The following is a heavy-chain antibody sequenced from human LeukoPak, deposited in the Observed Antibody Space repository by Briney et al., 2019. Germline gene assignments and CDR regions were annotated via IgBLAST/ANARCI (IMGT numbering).Heavy chain of an antibody. CDR2: ISSSGSTI. Sequence: GGSLRLSCAASGFTFSSYWMSWVRQAPGKGLEWVPYISSSGSTIYYADSVKGRFTISRDNAKNSLYLQMNSLRAEDTAVYYCAELGITMIGGVWGKGTTVTISS. V-gene: IGHV3-48*04. CDR3: AELGITMIGGV. D-gene: IGHD3-10*02. CDR1: GFTFSSYW. J-gene: IGHJ6*04.